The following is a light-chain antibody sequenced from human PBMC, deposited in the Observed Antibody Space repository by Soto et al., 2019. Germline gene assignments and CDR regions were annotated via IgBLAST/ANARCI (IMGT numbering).Light chain of an antibody. Sequence: IVMTPSPATLSVSPGERATLSGRASQNIYSNVAWYQQRPGQAPRLLIYRASTRATGIPARFSGSGSGTEFTLTISSLQSEDFTVYSCLQYHNLWAFGQGTKVHIK. CDR3: LQYHNLWA. V-gene: IGKV3-15*01. CDR1: QNIYSN. CDR2: RAS. J-gene: IGKJ1*01.